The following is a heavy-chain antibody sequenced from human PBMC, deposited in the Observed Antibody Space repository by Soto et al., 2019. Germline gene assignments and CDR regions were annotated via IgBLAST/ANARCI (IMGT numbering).Heavy chain of an antibody. CDR3: ARPRLTNYYYFGMDV. V-gene: IGHV3-30*03. J-gene: IGHJ6*02. D-gene: IGHD2-8*01. CDR1: GFIFSDFG. Sequence: GGSLRLSCAASGFIFSDFGMHWVRQAPGKGLEWVAVISTDGLNKYYADSVRGRLTVSRDDSKSTLYLQMNSLRAEDTAVYYCARPRLTNYYYFGMDVWGQGTTVTVSS. CDR2: ISTDGLNK.